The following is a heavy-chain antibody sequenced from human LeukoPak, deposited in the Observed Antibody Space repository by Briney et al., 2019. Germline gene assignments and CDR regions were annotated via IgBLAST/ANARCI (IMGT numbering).Heavy chain of an antibody. CDR3: AKEGAAPGPDFDY. CDR2: IYNSGIT. Sequence: PSETLSLICTVSGASISTSYLSWIRQPAGRGLEWIGRIYNSGITNYNPSLKSRVTMSVDTSKSQFSLKLSSVTAADTAVYYCAKEGAAPGPDFDYWGQGILVTVSS. J-gene: IGHJ4*02. D-gene: IGHD6-13*01. CDR1: GASISTSY. V-gene: IGHV4-4*07.